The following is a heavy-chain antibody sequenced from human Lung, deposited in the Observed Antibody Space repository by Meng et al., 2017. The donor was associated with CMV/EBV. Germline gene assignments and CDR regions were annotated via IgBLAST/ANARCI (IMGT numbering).Heavy chain of an antibody. CDR2: ISAYNGNT. CDR3: ARVEVGITSGDY. Sequence: QAQLVQSGGEVKKHGASVKVSCKASGHTFTNYGITWVRQAPGQGLEWMGWISAYNGNTNYAQTLQGRLTMTTDTSTSTAYMELRSLRSDDTAVYYCARVEVGITSGDYWGQGTLVTVSS. D-gene: IGHD1-26*01. J-gene: IGHJ4*02. V-gene: IGHV1-18*01. CDR1: GHTFTNYG.